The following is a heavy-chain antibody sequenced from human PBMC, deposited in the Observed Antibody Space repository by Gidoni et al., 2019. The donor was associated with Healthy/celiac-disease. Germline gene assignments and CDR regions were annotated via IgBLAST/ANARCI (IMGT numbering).Heavy chain of an antibody. CDR2: ISYDGSNK. Sequence: QVQLVESGGGVVQPGRSLRLSCAASGFTFSSYALHWVRQAPGKGLEWVAVISYDGSNKYDADSVKGRFTISRDNSKNTLYLQMNSLRAEDTAVYYCARAYGDYRPYYYYYGMDVWGQGTTVTVSS. V-gene: IGHV3-30-3*01. CDR3: ARAYGDYRPYYYYYGMDV. CDR1: GFTFSSYA. J-gene: IGHJ6*02. D-gene: IGHD4-17*01.